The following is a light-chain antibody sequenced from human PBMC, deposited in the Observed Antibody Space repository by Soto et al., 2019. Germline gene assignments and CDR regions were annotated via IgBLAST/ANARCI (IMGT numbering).Light chain of an antibody. Sequence: QSVLTQPPSVSGSPVQSVAISCTGTSSDVGGYNRVSLYQQAPRKAPKLLIYDVSNRPSGGSTRFSGSKSGNTASLTFSGLQAEDEADYYCTSYASGSAYVFGPGTKVTVL. CDR1: SSDVGGYNR. CDR3: TSYASGSAYV. J-gene: IGLJ1*01. V-gene: IGLV2-18*02. CDR2: DVS.